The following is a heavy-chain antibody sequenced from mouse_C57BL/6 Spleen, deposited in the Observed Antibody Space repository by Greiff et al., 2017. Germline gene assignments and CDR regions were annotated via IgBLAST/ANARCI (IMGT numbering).Heavy chain of an antibody. CDR1: GYAFSSSW. CDR2: IYPGDGDT. Sequence: QVQLQQSGPELVKPGASVKISCKASGYAFSSSWMNWVKQRPGKGLEWIGRIYPGDGDTNYNGKFKGKATLTADKSSSTAYMQLSSLTSEDSAVYFCARETAQATNAMDYWGQGTSVTVSS. J-gene: IGHJ4*01. D-gene: IGHD3-2*02. CDR3: ARETAQATNAMDY. V-gene: IGHV1-82*01.